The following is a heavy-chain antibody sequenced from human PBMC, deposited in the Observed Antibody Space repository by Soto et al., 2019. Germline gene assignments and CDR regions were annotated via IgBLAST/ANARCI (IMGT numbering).Heavy chain of an antibody. CDR2: INSDGSST. V-gene: IGHV3-74*01. Sequence: EVQLVESGGGLVQPGGSLRLSCAASGFTFSSYWMHWVRQAPGKGLVWVSRINSDGSSTSYADSVKGRFTISRDNAKNTLYLQMNSLRAEDTAVYYCARAEYYYDSSGYTYYFDYWGQGTLVTVSS. CDR1: GFTFSSYW. CDR3: ARAEYYYDSSGYTYYFDY. J-gene: IGHJ4*02. D-gene: IGHD3-22*01.